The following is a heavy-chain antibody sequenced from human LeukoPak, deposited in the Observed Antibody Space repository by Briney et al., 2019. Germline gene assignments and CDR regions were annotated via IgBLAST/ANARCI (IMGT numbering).Heavy chain of an antibody. CDR1: GGSISSYY. CDR3: ARGRAVAAAATNAFDI. Sequence: PSETLSLTCTVSGGSISSYYWSWIRQPAGKGLEWIGRIYTSGSTNYNPSLKSRVTMSVDTSKNQFSLKLSSVTAADTAVYYCARGRAVAAAATNAFDIWGQGTMVTVSS. V-gene: IGHV4-4*07. CDR2: IYTSGST. J-gene: IGHJ3*02. D-gene: IGHD6-13*01.